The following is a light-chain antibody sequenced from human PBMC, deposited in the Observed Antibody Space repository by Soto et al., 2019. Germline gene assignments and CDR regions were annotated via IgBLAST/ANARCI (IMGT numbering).Light chain of an antibody. CDR2: DAS. Sequence: DIQMTQSPSTLSASVGDRVTITCRASQSIGTWLAWYQQKPGKAPKLLIYDASSLESGVPSRFSGSGSGTEFTLTISSLQPDDFATYHCQQYNNYSWTFGQGTKVDIK. CDR3: QQYNNYSWT. J-gene: IGKJ1*01. CDR1: QSIGTW. V-gene: IGKV1-5*01.